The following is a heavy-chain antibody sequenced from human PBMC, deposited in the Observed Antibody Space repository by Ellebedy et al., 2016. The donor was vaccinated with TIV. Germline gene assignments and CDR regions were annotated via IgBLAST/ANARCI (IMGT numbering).Heavy chain of an antibody. CDR3: ARHYILSDGYNAGAFDY. J-gene: IGHJ4*02. D-gene: IGHD5-24*01. CDR2: IYYSGST. V-gene: IGHV4-39*01. CDR1: GGSISSSSYY. Sequence: SETLSLTCTVSGGSISSSSYYWGWIRQPPGKGLEWIGSIYYSGSTYYNPSLKSRVTISVDTSKNQFSLKLSSVTAADTAVYYCARHYILSDGYNAGAFDYWGQGTLVTVSS.